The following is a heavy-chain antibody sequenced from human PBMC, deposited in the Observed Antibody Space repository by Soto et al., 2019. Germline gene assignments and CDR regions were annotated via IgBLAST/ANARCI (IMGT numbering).Heavy chain of an antibody. CDR1: GYSISSGYY. CDR2: MYHSGDT. Sequence: PSETLSLTCAVSGYSISSGYYWGWIRQPPGKGLEWIGNMYHSGDTYYNPSLKSRVAIPVDTSKNHFSLKLSSVTAADTAVYYCARKAMRGAAFDFWGQGTMVNVSS. V-gene: IGHV4-38-2*01. CDR3: ARKAMRGAAFDF. J-gene: IGHJ3*01.